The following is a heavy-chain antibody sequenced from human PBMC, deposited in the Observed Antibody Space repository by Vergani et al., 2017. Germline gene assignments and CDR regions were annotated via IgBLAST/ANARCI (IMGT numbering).Heavy chain of an antibody. D-gene: IGHD3-22*01. CDR2: IIPIFGTA. CDR1: GGTFSSYA. V-gene: IGHV1-69*01. CDR3: ARGERIVVVITGYYYYGMDV. J-gene: IGHJ6*02. Sequence: QVQLVQSGAEVKKPGSSVKVSCKASGGTFSSYAISWVRQAPGQGLEWMGGIIPIFGTANYAQKFQGRVTITADESTSTAYMELSSLRSEDTAVYYCARGERIVVVITGYYYYGMDVWGQGTTVTVSS.